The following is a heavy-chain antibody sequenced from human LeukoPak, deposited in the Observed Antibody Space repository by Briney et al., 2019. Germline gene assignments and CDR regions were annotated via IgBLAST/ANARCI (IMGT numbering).Heavy chain of an antibody. Sequence: SETLPLTCTVSGGSMSSYYWSWIRQPPGKGLEWIGYIYYSGSTNYNPSLKSRVTISVDTSKNQFSLKLSSVTAADTAVYYCARFQSSSFDYWGQGTLVTVSS. D-gene: IGHD6-13*01. CDR2: IYYSGST. CDR3: ARFQSSSFDY. V-gene: IGHV4-59*01. J-gene: IGHJ4*02. CDR1: GGSMSSYY.